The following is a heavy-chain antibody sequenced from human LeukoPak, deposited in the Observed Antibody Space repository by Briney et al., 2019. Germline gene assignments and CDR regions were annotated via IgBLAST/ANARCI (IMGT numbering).Heavy chain of an antibody. D-gene: IGHD6-13*01. J-gene: IGHJ5*02. CDR3: ARARYSSSWYRGRNWFDP. CDR1: GGSISCYY. CDR2: IYYSGST. Sequence: SETRSLTCTVSGGSISCYYWSWIRQPPGKGLEWIGYIYYSGSTNYNPSLKSRVTISVDTSKNQFSLKLSSVTAADTAVYYCARARYSSSWYRGRNWFDPWGQGTLVTVSS. V-gene: IGHV4-59*01.